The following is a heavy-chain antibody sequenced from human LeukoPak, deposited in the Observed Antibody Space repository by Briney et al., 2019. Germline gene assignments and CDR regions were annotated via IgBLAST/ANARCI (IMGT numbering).Heavy chain of an antibody. J-gene: IGHJ6*03. CDR2: IYTSGST. D-gene: IGHD5-24*01. V-gene: IGHV4-61*02. CDR1: GGSISSGSYY. CDR3: ARVGRIVGYKNREDYYYYYYMDV. Sequence: SQTLSLTCTVSGGSISSGSYYWSWIRQPAGKGLEWIGRIYTSGSTNYNPSLKSRVTISVDTSKNQFSLKLSSVTAADTAVYYCARVGRIVGYKNREDYYYYYYMDVWGKGTTVTVSS.